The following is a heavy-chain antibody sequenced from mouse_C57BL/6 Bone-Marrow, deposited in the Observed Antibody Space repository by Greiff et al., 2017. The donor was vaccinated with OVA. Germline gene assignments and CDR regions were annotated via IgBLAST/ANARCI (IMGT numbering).Heavy chain of an antibody. J-gene: IGHJ2*01. CDR2: INTSNGGT. V-gene: IGHV1-53*01. D-gene: IGHD3-2*02. CDR1: GYTFTSYW. CDR3: ARGQLRLRSYFDY. Sequence: QVQLKQPGPELVKPGASVKLSCKASGYTFTSYWMHWVKQRPGQGLEWIGNINTSNGGTNYNEKFKSKATLTVDKSSSTAYVQRSSLTSEDSAVEYCARGQLRLRSYFDYWGQGTTLTVSS.